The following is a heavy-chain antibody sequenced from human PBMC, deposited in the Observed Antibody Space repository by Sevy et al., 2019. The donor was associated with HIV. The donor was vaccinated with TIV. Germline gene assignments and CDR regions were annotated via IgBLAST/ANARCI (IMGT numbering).Heavy chain of an antibody. CDR1: GSTLTRLS. CDR2: FDPEDGKT. Sequence: ASVKVSCKVSGSTLTRLSMHWVRQAPGKGLEWMASFDPEDGKTVYAQKFQGRVTMTEDTSTDTAYMGLSSLRSEDTAVCYCATTKDYYDNSGDPFDYWGQGTLVTVSS. CDR3: ATTKDYYDNSGDPFDY. V-gene: IGHV1-24*01. J-gene: IGHJ4*02. D-gene: IGHD3-22*01.